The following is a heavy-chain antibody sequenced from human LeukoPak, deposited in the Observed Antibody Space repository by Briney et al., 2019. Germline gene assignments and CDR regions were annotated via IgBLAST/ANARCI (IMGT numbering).Heavy chain of an antibody. CDR3: ARAMVRGVTVDY. V-gene: IGHV1-8*01. CDR2: MNPNSGNT. J-gene: IGHJ4*02. CDR1: GYTFTSYD. Sequence: ASAKVSCKASGYTFTSYDINWVRQATGQGLEWMGWMNPNSGNTGYAQKFQGRVAMTRNTSISTAYMELSSLRSEDTAVYYCARAMVRGVTVDYWGQGTLVTVSS. D-gene: IGHD3-10*01.